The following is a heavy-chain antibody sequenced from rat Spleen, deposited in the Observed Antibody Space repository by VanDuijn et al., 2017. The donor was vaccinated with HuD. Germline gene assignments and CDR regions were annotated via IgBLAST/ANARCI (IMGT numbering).Heavy chain of an antibody. D-gene: IGHD4-2*01. CDR3: TRENWKPDY. CDR1: GFTFSDYY. V-gene: IGHV5-31*01. CDR2: ITNTGGST. J-gene: IGHJ2*01. Sequence: EVQLVETGGGLVQPGKSLKLSCVASGFTFSDYYMAWVRQAPTKGLEWVASITNTGGSTYYLDSVKGRFTISRDNAKSTLYLQMNSLKSEDTATYYCTRENWKPDYWGQGVMVTVSS.